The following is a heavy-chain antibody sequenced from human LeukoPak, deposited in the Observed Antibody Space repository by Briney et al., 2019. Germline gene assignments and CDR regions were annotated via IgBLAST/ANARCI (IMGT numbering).Heavy chain of an antibody. J-gene: IGHJ4*02. CDR3: AKATYYYDSHCYNGVFDS. Sequence: GGSLRLSCAASGFTINSYAMSWARQAPGRGLEWVSAVSGSADNTYYAESVNGRFTISRDNSKNTLYLQMNSLRAEDAAVYYCAKATYYYDSHCYNGVFDSWGQGALVTLSS. CDR2: VSGSADNT. D-gene: IGHD3-22*01. CDR1: GFTINSYA. V-gene: IGHV3-23*01.